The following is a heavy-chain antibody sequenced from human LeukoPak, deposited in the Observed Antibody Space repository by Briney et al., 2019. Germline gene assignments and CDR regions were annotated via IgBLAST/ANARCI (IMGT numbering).Heavy chain of an antibody. CDR3: ARGRGSLTY. V-gene: IGHV4-59*01. CDR1: GGSISLYY. D-gene: IGHD3-10*01. J-gene: IGHJ4*02. CDR2: FYDTRSP. Sequence: PSETLSLTCTVSGGSISLYYWSWIRQPPGKGLEWIGYFYDTRSPKYNPSLERRVTISVNMSRNQFSLNLTSVTAADTAVYYCARGRGSLTYWGQGTLATVSS.